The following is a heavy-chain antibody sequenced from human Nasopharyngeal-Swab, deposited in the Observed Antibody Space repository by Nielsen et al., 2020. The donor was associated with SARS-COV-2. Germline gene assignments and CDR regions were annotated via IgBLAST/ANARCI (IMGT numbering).Heavy chain of an antibody. CDR2: IKQDGSEK. CDR3: ARQGVFVPAYFHQYYMDV. J-gene: IGHJ6*03. CDR1: GFRFSTYL. V-gene: IGHV3-7*05. Sequence: SCGTSGFRFSTYLVAWGRQGPGKGLEWVANIKQDGSEKYYVDSVKGRFTVSRDNPKNLLYLQVNSLRAEDTAVYYCARQGVFVPAYFHQYYMDVWGKGTTVTVSS. D-gene: IGHD3-16*02.